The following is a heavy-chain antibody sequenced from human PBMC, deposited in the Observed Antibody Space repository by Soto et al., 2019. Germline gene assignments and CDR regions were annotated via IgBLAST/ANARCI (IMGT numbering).Heavy chain of an antibody. CDR3: VPSITRSKWSGCDS. CDR2: TRNKAYSFTT. CDR1: GFSFSDHY. Sequence: EVQLVESGGGLVRPGGSLRLSCAASGFSFSDHYMDWVRQAPGKGLEWVGRTRNKAYSFTTEYAPALKGRFTISRDDAAEALYLQMHSLKPDDTALYYCVPSITRSKWSGCDSWGQGTRVTVSP. D-gene: IGHD1-20*01. V-gene: IGHV3-72*01. J-gene: IGHJ4*02.